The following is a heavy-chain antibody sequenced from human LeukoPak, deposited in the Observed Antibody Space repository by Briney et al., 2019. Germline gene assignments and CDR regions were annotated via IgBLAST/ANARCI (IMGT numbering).Heavy chain of an antibody. J-gene: IGHJ4*02. CDR3: AKGRDDHCSSTSCYAYFDY. D-gene: IGHD2-2*01. Sequence: GGSLRLSCAASGFTFSSYAMHWVRQAPGKGLEWVALISYDGSINDYADSVKGRFTISRDNSKNTLYLQMNSLRAEDTAVYYCAKGRDDHCSSTSCYAYFDYWGQGTLVTVSS. V-gene: IGHV3-30*04. CDR2: ISYDGSIN. CDR1: GFTFSSYA.